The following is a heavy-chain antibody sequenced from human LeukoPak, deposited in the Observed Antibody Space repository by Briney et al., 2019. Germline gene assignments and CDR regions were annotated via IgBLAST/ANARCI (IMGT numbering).Heavy chain of an antibody. Sequence: SETLSLTCTVSGGSISSGGYYWSWIRQHPGKGLEWIGYIYYSGSIYYNPSLKSRVTISVDTSKNQFSLKLSSVTAADTAVYYCARSRGKYYFDYWGQGTLVTVSS. J-gene: IGHJ4*02. CDR3: ARSRGKYYFDY. CDR2: IYYSGSI. V-gene: IGHV4-31*03. D-gene: IGHD3-16*01. CDR1: GGSISSGGYY.